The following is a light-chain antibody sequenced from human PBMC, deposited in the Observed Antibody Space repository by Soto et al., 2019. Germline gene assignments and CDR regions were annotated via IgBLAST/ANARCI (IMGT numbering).Light chain of an antibody. CDR1: QSISTY. V-gene: IGKV1-39*01. J-gene: IGKJ2*02. CDR2: AAS. CDR3: QLGYSNPCT. Sequence: DIQLTQSPSSLSASVGDRVTITCRASQSISTYLNWYQQIPGKAPKLLIYAASTLQSGVPSRFSGGGSGTDFTHTISSLQPEDFATYFGQLGYSNPCTFVQGTKLEI.